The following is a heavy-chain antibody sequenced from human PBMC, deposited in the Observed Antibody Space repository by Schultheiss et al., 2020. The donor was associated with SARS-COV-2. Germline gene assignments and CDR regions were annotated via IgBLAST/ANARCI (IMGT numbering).Heavy chain of an antibody. J-gene: IGHJ5*02. CDR1: GFTFSSYA. Sequence: GGSLRLSCAASGFTFSSYAMHWVRQAPGKGLEWVAVISYDGSNKYYADSVKGRFTISRDNAKSTLYLQMNSLTAEDTAVYYCARDRCSGGSCYPNWFDPWGQGTLVTAPQ. CDR3: ARDRCSGGSCYPNWFDP. CDR2: ISYDGSNK. D-gene: IGHD2-15*01. V-gene: IGHV3-30-3*01.